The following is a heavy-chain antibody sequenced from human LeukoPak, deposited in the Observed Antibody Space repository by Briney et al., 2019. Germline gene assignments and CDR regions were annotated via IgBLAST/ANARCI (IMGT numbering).Heavy chain of an antibody. J-gene: IGHJ4*02. Sequence: GGSLRLSCAASGFTFSSYAMSWVRQAPGKGLEWVSAISGSGGSTYYADSVKGRFTISRDNSKNTLYLQMNSLRAEDTAVYYCARYPGIAAAGPNFYWGQGTLVTVSS. CDR3: ARYPGIAAAGPNFY. CDR2: ISGSGGST. V-gene: IGHV3-23*01. D-gene: IGHD6-13*01. CDR1: GFTFSSYA.